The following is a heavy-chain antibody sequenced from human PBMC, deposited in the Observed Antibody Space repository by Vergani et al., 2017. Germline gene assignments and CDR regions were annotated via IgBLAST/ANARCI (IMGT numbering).Heavy chain of an antibody. CDR2: ISWNSGSI. CDR1: GFTFSSYS. V-gene: IGHV3-9*01. D-gene: IGHD6-13*01. CDR3: AKSIAAAGTPNYFDY. J-gene: IGHJ4*02. Sequence: EVQLVESGGGLVKPGGSLRLSCAASGFTFSSYSMNWVRQAPGKGLEWVSGISWNSGSIGYADSVKGRFTISRDNAKNSLYLQMNSLRAEDTALYYCAKSIAAAGTPNYFDYWGQGTLVTVSS.